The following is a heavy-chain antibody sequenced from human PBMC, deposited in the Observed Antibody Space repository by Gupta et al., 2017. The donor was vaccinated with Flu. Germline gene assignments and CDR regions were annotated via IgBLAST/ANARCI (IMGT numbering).Heavy chain of an antibody. J-gene: IGHJ3*02. V-gene: IGHV3-30*03. CDR1: GFIFGSFA. CDR3: VRSSGVYYGGFDI. CDR2: ISYDGSNE. D-gene: IGHD3-16*01. Sequence: QVQVAESGGGVVQPGRSLRLSCAASGFIFGSFAMHWVRQAPGKGLEWVAVISYDGSNEYSADSVKGRFTISRDNSKNTVFLQMTGLKTEDTAVYYCVRSSGVYYGGFDIWGQGTMVTVSS.